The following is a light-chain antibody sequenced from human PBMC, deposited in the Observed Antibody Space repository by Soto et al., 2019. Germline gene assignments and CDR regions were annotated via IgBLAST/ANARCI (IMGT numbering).Light chain of an antibody. CDR2: GAS. J-gene: IGKJ3*01. V-gene: IGKV3-20*01. CDR1: QTISSSY. Sequence: EIVLTQSPGTLSLSPGERATLSCRASQTISSSYLAWYQQRPGQAPRLLIYGASSRATGIPDRFSGRGSGTDFVLTISRLEPEDFVVYYCQHYGSSVPITFGPGTKVHIK. CDR3: QHYGSSVPIT.